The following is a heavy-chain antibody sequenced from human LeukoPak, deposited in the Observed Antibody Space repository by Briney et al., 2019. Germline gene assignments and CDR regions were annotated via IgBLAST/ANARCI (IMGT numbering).Heavy chain of an antibody. Sequence: KPSETLSLTCTVSGGSISSYYWSWIRQPPGKGLEWIGYIYYSGSTNYNPSLKSRVTISVDTSKNQFSLKLSSVTAADTAAYYCAREQGRDGYNYDYWGQGTLVTVSS. J-gene: IGHJ4*02. V-gene: IGHV4-59*01. CDR3: AREQGRDGYNYDY. D-gene: IGHD5-24*01. CDR1: GGSISSYY. CDR2: IYYSGST.